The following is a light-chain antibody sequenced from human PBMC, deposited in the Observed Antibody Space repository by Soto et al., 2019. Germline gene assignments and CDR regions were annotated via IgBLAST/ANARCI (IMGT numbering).Light chain of an antibody. Sequence: QSALTQPPSASGSPGQSLTISCTGTSSDVGGYNYVSWYQQRPGKAPKLVIYEVTKRPSGVPDRFSGSKSGSTASLAISGLRSEDEADYYCAAWDASVSGRLFGGGTKLTVL. CDR2: EVT. J-gene: IGLJ3*02. V-gene: IGLV2-8*01. CDR1: SSDVGGYNY. CDR3: AAWDASVSGRL.